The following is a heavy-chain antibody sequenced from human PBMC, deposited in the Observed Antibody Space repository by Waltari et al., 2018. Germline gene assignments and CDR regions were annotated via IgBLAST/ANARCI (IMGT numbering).Heavy chain of an antibody. Sequence: QVQLVQSGAEVKRPGSSVKVSCKASGGTFSSYAISWVRQAPGQGLEWMGRINPICGTANYAQKVQGRVTITADKSTSTAYMELSSLRSEDTAVYYCAREGGYSNYHFDYWGQGTLVTVSS. D-gene: IGHD4-4*01. CDR1: GGTFSSYA. CDR3: AREGGYSNYHFDY. J-gene: IGHJ4*02. CDR2: INPICGTA. V-gene: IGHV1-69*08.